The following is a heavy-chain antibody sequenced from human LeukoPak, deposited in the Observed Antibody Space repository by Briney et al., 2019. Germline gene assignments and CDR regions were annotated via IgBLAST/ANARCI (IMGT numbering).Heavy chain of an antibody. V-gene: IGHV1-69*02. J-gene: IGHJ4*02. CDR3: ASIPDNWNYQPFFDY. Sequence: SVKVSCKASGGTFSSYTISWVRQAPGQGLEWVGRIIPILGIANYAQKFQGRVTITADKSTSTAYMELSSLRSEDTAVYYCASIPDNWNYQPFFDYWGQGTLVTVSS. CDR1: GGTFSSYT. CDR2: IIPILGIA. D-gene: IGHD1-7*01.